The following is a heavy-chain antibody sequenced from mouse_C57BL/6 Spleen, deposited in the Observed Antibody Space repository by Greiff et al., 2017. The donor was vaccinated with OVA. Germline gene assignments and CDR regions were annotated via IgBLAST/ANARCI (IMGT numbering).Heavy chain of an antibody. J-gene: IGHJ4*01. D-gene: IGHD2-5*01. CDR1: GYTFTEYP. Sequence: VQLQQSGAELVKPGASVKLSCKASGYTFTEYPIHWVKQRSGQGLEWIGWFYPGSGSIKYNEKFKDKATLTADKSSSTVYMELSRLTSEDSAVYFCARHEEGYYSNSYAMDYWGQGTSVTVSS. CDR2: FYPGSGSI. CDR3: ARHEEGYYSNSYAMDY. V-gene: IGHV1-62-2*01.